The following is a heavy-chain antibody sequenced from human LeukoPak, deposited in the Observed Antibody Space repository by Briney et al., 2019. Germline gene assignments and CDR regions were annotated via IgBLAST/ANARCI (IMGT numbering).Heavy chain of an antibody. CDR1: GYTFTGYY. CDR2: INPNSGGT. CDR3: ARDSPFNAFDI. J-gene: IGHJ3*02. Sequence: ASVKVSCKASGYTFTGYYMHWVRQAPGQGLEWMGWINPNSGGTNYAQKFQGRVTMTRDTSTSTVYMELGSLRSEDTAVYYCARDSPFNAFDIWGQGTMVTVSS. V-gene: IGHV1-2*02.